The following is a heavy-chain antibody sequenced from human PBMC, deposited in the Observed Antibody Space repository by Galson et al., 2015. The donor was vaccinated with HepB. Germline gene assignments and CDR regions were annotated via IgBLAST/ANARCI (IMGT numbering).Heavy chain of an antibody. Sequence: SLRLSCAASGFTFSSYAMTWVRQAPGKGLEWVSTISGSGGTTYYADSVKGRFTISRDNSKNTLYLEINSLRAEDTAVYYCANPIRNWNVRLWSGYDDYWGQGTLVTVSS. D-gene: IGHD3-3*01. J-gene: IGHJ4*02. V-gene: IGHV3-23*01. CDR1: GFTFSSYA. CDR3: ANPIRNWNVRLWSGYDDY. CDR2: ISGSGGTT.